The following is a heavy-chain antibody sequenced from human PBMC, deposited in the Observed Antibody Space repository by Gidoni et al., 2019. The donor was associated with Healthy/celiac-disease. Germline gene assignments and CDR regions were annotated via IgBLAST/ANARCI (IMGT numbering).Heavy chain of an antibody. D-gene: IGHD3-10*01. J-gene: IGHJ6*02. CDR2: IKPNSGST. Sequence: QVQRVQSGAEVTKPGASVKVSCKASGYTFNGYYMHWVRQAPGQGLEWMVWIKPNSGSTNYAEKFQGRVTMTRETSMSKAYMEMSRLRSDDTAVYYCARLRGWRSYGMDVWGQGTTVTVSS. V-gene: IGHV1-2*02. CDR1: GYTFNGYY. CDR3: ARLRGWRSYGMDV.